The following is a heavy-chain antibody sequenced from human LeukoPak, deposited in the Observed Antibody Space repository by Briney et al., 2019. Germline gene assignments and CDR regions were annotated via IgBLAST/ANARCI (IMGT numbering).Heavy chain of an antibody. J-gene: IGHJ6*02. V-gene: IGHV1-18*01. CDR1: GYTFTSYG. CDR3: ARGIDYIYYYYGMDV. Sequence: ASVKVSCKASGYTFTSYGISWVRQAPGQGLEWMGWISAYNGNTNYAQKLQGRVTMTTDTSTSTAYMELRSLRSDDTAVYYCARGIDYIYYYYGMDVWGQGTTVTVSS. D-gene: IGHD4-11*01. CDR2: ISAYNGNT.